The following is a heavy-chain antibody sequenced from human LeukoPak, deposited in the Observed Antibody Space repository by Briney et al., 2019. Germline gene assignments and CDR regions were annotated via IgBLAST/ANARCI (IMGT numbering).Heavy chain of an antibody. D-gene: IGHD1-26*01. Sequence: PSETLSLTCTVSGGSISSYYWSWIRQPAGKGLEWIGRIYTSGNTNYNPSLKSRVTMSVDTSKNQFSLKLSSVTAADTAVYYCAGLLEWEPDAFDIWGQGAMVTVSS. CDR3: AGLLEWEPDAFDI. CDR2: IYTSGNT. V-gene: IGHV4-4*07. CDR1: GGSISSYY. J-gene: IGHJ3*02.